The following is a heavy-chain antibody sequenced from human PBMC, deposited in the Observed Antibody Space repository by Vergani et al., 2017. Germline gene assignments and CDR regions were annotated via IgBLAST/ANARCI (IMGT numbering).Heavy chain of an antibody. J-gene: IGHJ2*01. D-gene: IGHD1-26*01. Sequence: QLQLQESGPGLVKPSETLSLICTVSGGSINPSSSFWGWIRQSPGKGLEWIGSIIDVGRTYYIPSLQSRATVLVATSKNQFSLNLTSVTAADTAVYDCASGREDNWYFDLWGRGTLVTVSS. V-gene: IGHV4-39*01. CDR2: IIDVGRT. CDR3: ASGREDNWYFDL. CDR1: GGSINPSSSF.